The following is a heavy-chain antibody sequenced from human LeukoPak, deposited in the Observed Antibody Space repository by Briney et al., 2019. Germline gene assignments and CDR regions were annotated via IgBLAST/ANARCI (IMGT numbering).Heavy chain of an antibody. CDR3: ARVDCSGGSCSYYYYYGMDV. D-gene: IGHD2-15*01. Sequence: LTGGSLRLSCAASGFTFSSYWMHWVRHAPGKGLVWVSRINSDGSSTSYADSVKGRFTISRDNAKNTLYLQMNSLRAEDTAVYYCARVDCSGGSCSYYYYYGMDVWGQGTTVTVSS. J-gene: IGHJ6*02. CDR2: INSDGSST. V-gene: IGHV3-74*01. CDR1: GFTFSSYW.